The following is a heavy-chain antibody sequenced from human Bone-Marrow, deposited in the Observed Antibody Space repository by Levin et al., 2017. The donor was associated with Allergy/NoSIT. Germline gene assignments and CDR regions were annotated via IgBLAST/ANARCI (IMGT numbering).Heavy chain of an antibody. Sequence: LTGGSLRLSCAASGFTFSRYGFHWVRQAPGKGLEWVAVISYDGNRKYYADSVKGRFTISRDNSKNTLFLQMDRLRAEDTALYYCAQDGLLLEYSFYYMEVWGKGTTVTVSS. V-gene: IGHV3-30*18. CDR3: AQDGLLLEYSFYYMEV. D-gene: IGHD1-26*01. CDR2: ISYDGNRK. J-gene: IGHJ6*03. CDR1: GFTFSRYG.